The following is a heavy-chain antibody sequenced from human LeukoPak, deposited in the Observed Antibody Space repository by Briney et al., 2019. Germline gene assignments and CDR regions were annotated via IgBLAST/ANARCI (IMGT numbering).Heavy chain of an antibody. V-gene: IGHV4-39*01. D-gene: IGHD6-6*01. J-gene: IGHJ4*02. CDR1: GDSISASGYY. CDR2: IYYIGNT. CDR3: ARLAGSSSKDY. Sequence: SETLSLTCTVSGDSISASGYYYDWIRQPPGKGLEWIGNIYYIGNTWYNPSLKSRVTMSVDTSKNQFSLRLTSVTAADTAVYYCARLAGSSSKDYWGQGTLVTVSS.